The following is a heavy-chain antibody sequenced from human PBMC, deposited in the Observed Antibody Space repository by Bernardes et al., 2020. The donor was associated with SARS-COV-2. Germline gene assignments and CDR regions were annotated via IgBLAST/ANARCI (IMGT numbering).Heavy chain of an antibody. CDR3: ARGDKYCGGYSCISGYYYGMDV. D-gene: IGHD2-21*01. Sequence: SVKVSCKASGGTFSSYLISWVRQAPGQGLEWMGGIIPLYDTPHYAQKFQGRLTITADESTTTAYMELRSLRSEDTAVYYCARGDKYCGGYSCISGYYYGMDVWGQGTTVTVSS. CDR1: GGTFSSYL. V-gene: IGHV1-69*13. J-gene: IGHJ6*02. CDR2: IIPLYDTP.